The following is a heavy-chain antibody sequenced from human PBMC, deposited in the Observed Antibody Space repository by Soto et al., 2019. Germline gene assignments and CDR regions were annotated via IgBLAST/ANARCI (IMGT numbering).Heavy chain of an antibody. Sequence: GGSLRLSCAASGFTFSSYGMHWVRQAPGKGLEWVAVIWYDGSNKYYADSVKGRFTISRDNSKNTLYLQMNSLRAEDTAVYYCARGDTTLPYCSSTSCFDYWGQGTLVTVSS. V-gene: IGHV3-33*01. J-gene: IGHJ4*02. CDR1: GFTFSSYG. CDR3: ARGDTTLPYCSSTSCFDY. CDR2: IWYDGSNK. D-gene: IGHD2-2*01.